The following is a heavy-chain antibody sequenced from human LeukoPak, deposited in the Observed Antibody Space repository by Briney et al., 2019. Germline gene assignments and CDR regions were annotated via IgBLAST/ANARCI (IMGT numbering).Heavy chain of an antibody. J-gene: IGHJ3*02. CDR1: GGSISSGSYY. V-gene: IGHV4-61*03. D-gene: IGHD1-26*01. Sequence: SSQTLSLTCTVSGGSISSGSYYWSWIRQPPGKGLEWIGYIYYSGSTNYNPSLKSRVTISVDTSKNHFSLKLSSVTAADTAVYYCARDRRGSSIDAFDIWGQGTMVTVSS. CDR3: ARDRRGSSIDAFDI. CDR2: IYYSGST.